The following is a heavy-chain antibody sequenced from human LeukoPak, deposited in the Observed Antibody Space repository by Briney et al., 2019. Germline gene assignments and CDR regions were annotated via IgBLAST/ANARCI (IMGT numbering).Heavy chain of an antibody. D-gene: IGHD3-16*01. V-gene: IGHV1-58*02. CDR2: IVVGSGNT. J-gene: IGHJ3*02. CDR3: AAGSVSVSAFDI. CDR1: GFTFTSSS. Sequence: ASVKVSCKASGFTFTSSSMQWVRQARGQRLEWIGWIVVGSGNTNYAQKFQGRVTITRDMSTSTAYMELSSLRSEDTAVYYCAAGSVSVSAFDIWGQGTMVTVSS.